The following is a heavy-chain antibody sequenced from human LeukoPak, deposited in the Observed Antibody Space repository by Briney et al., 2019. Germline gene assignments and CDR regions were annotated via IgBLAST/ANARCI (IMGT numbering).Heavy chain of an antibody. CDR2: ISYDGSNK. Sequence: GGSLRLSCAAYGFTFSSYAMHWVRQAPGKGLEWVAVISYDGSNKYYADSVKGRFTISRDNSKNTLYLQMNSLRAEDTAVYYCARDSGELALDYWGQGTLVTVSS. CDR1: GFTFSSYA. CDR3: ARDSGELALDY. J-gene: IGHJ4*02. D-gene: IGHD1-1*01. V-gene: IGHV3-30-3*01.